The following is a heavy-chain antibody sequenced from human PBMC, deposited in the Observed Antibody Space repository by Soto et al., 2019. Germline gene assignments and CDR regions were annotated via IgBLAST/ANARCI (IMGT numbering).Heavy chain of an antibody. J-gene: IGHJ5*02. CDR3: ARDLVRGSDRFDP. D-gene: IGHD3-10*01. CDR1: GGSLSGCS. CDR2: INHSGST. V-gene: IGHV4-34*01. Sequence: PSXTLSLTCAVYGGSLSGCSWTWIRQPPGKGLEWIGEINHSGSTNYNPSLKSRVTISVDTSKNQFSLKLSSVTAADTAVYYCARDLVRGSDRFDPWGQGTLVTVSS.